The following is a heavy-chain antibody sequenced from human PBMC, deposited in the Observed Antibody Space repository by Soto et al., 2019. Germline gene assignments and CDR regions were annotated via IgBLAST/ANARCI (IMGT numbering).Heavy chain of an antibody. J-gene: IGHJ4*02. V-gene: IGHV4-39*01. D-gene: IGHD2-2*01. Sequence: SETLSLTCTVSGGSISSSSYYWGWIRQPPGKGLEWIGSIYYSGSTYYNPSLKSRVTISVDTSKNQFSLKVNSVTAADTAVHYCARQRCSSTSCYFDYWGRGTLVPVSS. CDR3: ARQRCSSTSCYFDY. CDR1: GGSISSSSYY. CDR2: IYYSGST.